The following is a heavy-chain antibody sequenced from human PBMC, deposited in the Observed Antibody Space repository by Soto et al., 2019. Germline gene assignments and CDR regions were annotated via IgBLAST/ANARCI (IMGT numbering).Heavy chain of an antibody. D-gene: IGHD3-10*01. CDR2: IIPIFGTA. CDR1: GGTFSSYA. J-gene: IGHJ6*02. CDR3: ARDGVWFGELLFSRYGMDV. Sequence: QVQLVQSGAEVKKPGSSVKVSCKASGGTFSSYAISWVRQAPGQGLEWMGGIIPIFGTANYAQKFQGRVTITADESTSTAYMELSRLRSEDTAVYYCARDGVWFGELLFSRYGMDVWGQGTTVTVSS. V-gene: IGHV1-69*01.